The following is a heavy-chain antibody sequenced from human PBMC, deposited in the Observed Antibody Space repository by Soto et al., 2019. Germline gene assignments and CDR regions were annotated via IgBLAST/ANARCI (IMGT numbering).Heavy chain of an antibody. CDR1: GDSLSSFY. CDR2: VYFSRTT. V-gene: IGHV4-59*01. CDR3: ARTTVTSNTNWFDP. J-gene: IGHJ5*02. D-gene: IGHD4-17*01. Sequence: LQESGPGLVKPSETLSLTCTVSGDSLSSFYWSWLRQAPGKGLEWIGYVYFSRTTNYNPSFKSRVTISVNTSKNQFSLRLTSVTAADTAVYFCARTTVTSNTNWFDPWGRGNMVFVSS.